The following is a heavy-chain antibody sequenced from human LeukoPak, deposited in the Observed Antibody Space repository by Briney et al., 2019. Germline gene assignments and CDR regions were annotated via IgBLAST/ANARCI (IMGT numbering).Heavy chain of an antibody. CDR1: GYTFTGYY. CDR3: ARDSGYDSPNGMDV. J-gene: IGHJ6*02. CDR2: INPNSGGT. D-gene: IGHD5-12*01. V-gene: IGHV1-2*02. Sequence: ASVKVSCKASGYTFTGYYMHWVRQAPGQGLVWMGWINPNSGGTIYAQKFQGRVTMTRDTSISTAYMELSRLRSDDTAVYYCARDSGYDSPNGMDVWGQGTTVTVSS.